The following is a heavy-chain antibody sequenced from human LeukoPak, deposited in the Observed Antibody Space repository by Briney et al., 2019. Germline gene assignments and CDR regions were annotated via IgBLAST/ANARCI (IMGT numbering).Heavy chain of an antibody. J-gene: IGHJ4*02. Sequence: SETLSLTCTVSGYSISSGYYWGWIRQPPGKGLEWIGSIYHSGSTYYNPSLKSRVTISVDTSKNQFSLKLSSVTAADTAVYYCARDLPDYGSGSYFNFDYWGQGTLVTVSS. V-gene: IGHV4-38-2*02. D-gene: IGHD3-10*01. CDR2: IYHSGST. CDR1: GYSISSGYY. CDR3: ARDLPDYGSGSYFNFDY.